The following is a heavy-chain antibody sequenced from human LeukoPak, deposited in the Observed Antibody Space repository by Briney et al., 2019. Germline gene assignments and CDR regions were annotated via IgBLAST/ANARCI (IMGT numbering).Heavy chain of an antibody. J-gene: IGHJ5*01. Sequence: GGSLRLSCAASGFTFSSYEMNWVRQATGKGLEWVSTITANSGTTSYAASVRGRFTISRDNSKNTLYLQVNSLRADDTAVYYCAKPISGGLAVTADWFDPWGQGTLVVVSS. CDR2: ITANSGTT. D-gene: IGHD6-19*01. CDR3: AKPISGGLAVTADWFDP. V-gene: IGHV3-23*01. CDR1: GFTFSSYE.